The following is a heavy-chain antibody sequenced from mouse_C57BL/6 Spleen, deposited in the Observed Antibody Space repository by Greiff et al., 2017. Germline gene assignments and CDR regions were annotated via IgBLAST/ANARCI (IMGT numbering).Heavy chain of an antibody. D-gene: IGHD2-12*01. CDR2: IRNKANGYTT. Sequence: EVQLVESGGGLVQPGGSLSLSCAASGFTFTDYYMSWVRQPPGKALEWLGFIRNKANGYTTEYSASVKGRFTISRDNSQSILYLQMNALRAEDSATYYCARYKRSYPFDYWGQGTTLTVSS. J-gene: IGHJ2*01. V-gene: IGHV7-3*01. CDR3: ARYKRSYPFDY. CDR1: GFTFTDYY.